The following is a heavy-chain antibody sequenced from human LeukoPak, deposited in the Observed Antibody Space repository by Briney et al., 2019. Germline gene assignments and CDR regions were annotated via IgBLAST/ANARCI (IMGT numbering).Heavy chain of an antibody. D-gene: IGHD2-15*01. J-gene: IGHJ4*02. CDR1: GFTFSNYA. V-gene: IGHV3-23*01. CDR2: ISGSGGNT. CDR3: AKAPYCSGGSCLIYYFDY. Sequence: GGSLRLSCAASGFTFSNYAMSWVRQAPGKGLEWVSGISGSGGNTYYADSVKGRFTISRDNSKNTLYLQMNSLRAEDTAVYYCAKAPYCSGGSCLIYYFDYWGQGTLVTVSS.